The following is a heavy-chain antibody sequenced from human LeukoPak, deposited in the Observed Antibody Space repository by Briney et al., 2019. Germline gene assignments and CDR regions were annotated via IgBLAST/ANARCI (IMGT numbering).Heavy chain of an antibody. CDR3: ARVYCSGGSCSFDY. CDR2: IIPIFGTA. D-gene: IGHD2-15*01. V-gene: IGHV1-69*01. Sequence: SVKVSCKASGGTFSSYAISWVREAPGQGLEWMGGIIPIFGTANYAQKFQGRVTITADESSSTAYMELSSLRSEDTAVYYCARVYCSGGSCSFDYWGQGTLVTVSS. J-gene: IGHJ4*02. CDR1: GGTFSSYA.